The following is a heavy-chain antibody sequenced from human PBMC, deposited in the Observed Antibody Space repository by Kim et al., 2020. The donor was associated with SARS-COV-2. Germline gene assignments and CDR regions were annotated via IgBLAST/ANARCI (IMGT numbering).Heavy chain of an antibody. CDR2: IADSGGST. Sequence: GGSLRLSCAASGFTLSNYGMNWVRQAPGKGLEWVSRIADSGGSTFYADSVKGRFTISRDTSKNTLYLQMNNLRAEDTAVYYCAKDAYGSDPYWGQGTLVTVSS. V-gene: IGHV3-23*01. CDR1: GFTLSNYG. J-gene: IGHJ4*02. D-gene: IGHD3-10*01. CDR3: AKDAYGSDPY.